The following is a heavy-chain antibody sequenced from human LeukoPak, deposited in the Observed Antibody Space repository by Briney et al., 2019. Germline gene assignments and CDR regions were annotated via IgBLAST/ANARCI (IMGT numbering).Heavy chain of an antibody. J-gene: IGHJ4*02. CDR2: FDPEDDEI. Sequence: ASVKVSCKVSGYTLTELSMHWVRQAPGKGLEWMGGFDPEDDEIIYAQRFQGRVTMTEDASTDTAYMELRSLRSEDTAVYYCATETGNFYFYSWGQGTLDTVSS. D-gene: IGHD1-7*01. CDR1: GYTLTELS. CDR3: ATETGNFYFYS. V-gene: IGHV1-24*01.